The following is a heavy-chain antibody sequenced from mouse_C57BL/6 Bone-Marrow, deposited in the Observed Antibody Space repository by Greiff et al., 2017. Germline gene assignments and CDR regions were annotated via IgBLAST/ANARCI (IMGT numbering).Heavy chain of an antibody. D-gene: IGHD3-2*02. CDR1: GFTFSSYG. CDR2: ISSAGSYT. CDR3: ARRPQGFAY. V-gene: IGHV5-6*02. J-gene: IGHJ3*01. Sequence: EVKLMESGGDLVKPGGSLKLSCAASGFTFSSYGMSWVRQTPVKRLEWVATISSAGSYTYYPDSVKGRFTISRDNAKNTLDLQMSSLKAEDTAMYYCARRPQGFAYWGQGTLVTVSA.